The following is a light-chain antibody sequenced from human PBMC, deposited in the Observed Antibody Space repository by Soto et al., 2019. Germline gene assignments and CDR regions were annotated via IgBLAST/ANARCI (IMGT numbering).Light chain of an antibody. CDR3: QQYDNLLALT. V-gene: IGKV1-33*01. CDR1: QDISKY. Sequence: DIQMTQSPSSLSASVGDRVTIACQASQDISKYLNWYQFRPGQAPKLLIYDASNLETGVPSRFRGSVSGTHFTLTIISLQPEDVATYYCQQYDNLLALTFGGGTKVQIK. J-gene: IGKJ4*01. CDR2: DAS.